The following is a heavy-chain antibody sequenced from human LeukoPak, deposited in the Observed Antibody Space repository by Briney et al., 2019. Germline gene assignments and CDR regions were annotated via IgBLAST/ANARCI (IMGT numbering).Heavy chain of an antibody. CDR2: IDSSGSIR. D-gene: IGHD3-10*01. Sequence: PGGSLRLSCATSGFTFSTYAMNWVRQAPGKGLEWLSYIDSSGSIRYYVDSAKSRFTISRDNAKNSLYLQMNSLRAEDTAVYYCAKDKSYGSGSYLFDYWGQGTLVTVSS. J-gene: IGHJ4*02. CDR1: GFTFSTYA. V-gene: IGHV3-48*03. CDR3: AKDKSYGSGSYLFDY.